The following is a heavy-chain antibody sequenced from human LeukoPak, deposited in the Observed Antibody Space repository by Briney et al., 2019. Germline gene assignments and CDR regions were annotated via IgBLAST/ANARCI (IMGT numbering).Heavy chain of an antibody. CDR2: ISYDGSNK. Sequence: PGGSLRLSCAASGFTFSSYAMHWVRQAPGKGLEWVAVISYDGSNKYYADSVKGRFTISRDNSKNTLYLQMNSLRAEDTAVYYCARDFRYFDWLSPGDYWGQGTLVTVSS. CDR3: ARDFRYFDWLSPGDY. CDR1: GFTFSSYA. J-gene: IGHJ4*02. D-gene: IGHD3-9*01. V-gene: IGHV3-30-3*01.